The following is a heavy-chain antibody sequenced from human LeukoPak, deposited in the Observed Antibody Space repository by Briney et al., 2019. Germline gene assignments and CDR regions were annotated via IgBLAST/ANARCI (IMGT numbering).Heavy chain of an antibody. CDR3: ARGGLYCSSTSCSPPFFDY. CDR1: GYTFTGYY. CDR2: INPNSGGT. Sequence: ASVKVSCKASGYTFTGYYMHWVRQAPGQGLEWMGWINPNSGGTNYAQKFQGRVTMTRDTSISTAYMELSRLRSDDTAVYYCARGGLYCSSTSCSPPFFDYWGQGTLVTVSS. V-gene: IGHV1-2*02. D-gene: IGHD2-2*01. J-gene: IGHJ4*02.